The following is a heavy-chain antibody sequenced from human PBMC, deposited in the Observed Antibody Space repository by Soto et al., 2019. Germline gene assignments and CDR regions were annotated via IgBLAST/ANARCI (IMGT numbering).Heavy chain of an antibody. CDR1: GGSFSADY. D-gene: IGHD1-20*01. J-gene: IGHJ5*02. CDR2: INDSGTS. Sequence: SETLSLTCSFYGGSFSADYWSWIRQPPGKGLEWIGEINDSGTSNYNPSLSSRVAILLDTSKNQFSLKLNSVTAADTAVYYCASNFEVSRFDPWGQGTLVPVSS. V-gene: IGHV4-34*01. CDR3: ASNFEVSRFDP.